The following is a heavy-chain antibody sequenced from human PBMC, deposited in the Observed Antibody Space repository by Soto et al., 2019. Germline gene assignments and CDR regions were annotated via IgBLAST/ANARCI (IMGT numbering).Heavy chain of an antibody. J-gene: IGHJ6*02. D-gene: IGHD2-2*01. CDR2: TNPVGGT. V-gene: IGHV4-34*01. CDR3: GRDEVSQGFTKGYYVIDV. Sequence: APETMSLTCAVYAGSLRAYSWNWIRPLPGKWLEWIGETNPVGGTNYNPPLKSRVTIIVDSSRNHFSVKLSSVTAADTAVYYCGRDEVSQGFTKGYYVIDVWGQGTAVTVSS. CDR1: AGSLRAYS.